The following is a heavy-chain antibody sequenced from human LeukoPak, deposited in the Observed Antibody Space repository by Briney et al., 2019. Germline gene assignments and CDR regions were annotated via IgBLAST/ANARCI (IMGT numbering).Heavy chain of an antibody. CDR2: IKQDGSEK. D-gene: IGHD6-13*01. CDR1: GFTFSSYW. CDR3: ARDSSSWELYYYGMDV. J-gene: IGHJ6*02. V-gene: IGHV3-7*01. Sequence: PGGSLRLSCAASGFTFSSYWMSWVRQAPGKGLEWVANIKQDGSEKYYVDSVKGRFTISRDNAKNSLYLQMNSLRAEDTAVYYCARDSSSWELYYYGMDVWGQGTTVTVSS.